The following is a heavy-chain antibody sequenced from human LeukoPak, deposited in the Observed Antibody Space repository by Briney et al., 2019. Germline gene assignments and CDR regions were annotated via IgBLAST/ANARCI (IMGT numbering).Heavy chain of an antibody. CDR3: ARGRGVSLWFGELLSGDY. V-gene: IGHV1-8*02. D-gene: IGHD3-10*01. CDR2: MNPNSGNT. CDR1: GYTFTSYG. Sequence: ASVKVSCKASGYTFTSYGINWVRQATGQGLEWMGWMNPNSGNTGYAQKFQGRVTMTRGTSISTAYMELSSLRSEDTAVYYCARGRGVSLWFGELLSGDYWGQGTLVTVSS. J-gene: IGHJ4*02.